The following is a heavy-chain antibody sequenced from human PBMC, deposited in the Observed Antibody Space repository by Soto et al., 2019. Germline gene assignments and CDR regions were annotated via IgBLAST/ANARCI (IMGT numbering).Heavy chain of an antibody. CDR1: GFTFSSYD. J-gene: IGHJ6*02. D-gene: IGHD2-2*01. Sequence: QVHLVESGGGVGQPGRSLRLSCEDSGFTFSSYDFHWVRQAPGKRLERVAIISSDGSEKYYADSVKGRFTISRDNSKKTLYLQMNSLRAEDTAVYYCAKDAIVVIPAAKRSFGMDVWGPGTTVTVSS. CDR2: ISSDGSEK. CDR3: AKDAIVVIPAAKRSFGMDV. V-gene: IGHV3-30*18.